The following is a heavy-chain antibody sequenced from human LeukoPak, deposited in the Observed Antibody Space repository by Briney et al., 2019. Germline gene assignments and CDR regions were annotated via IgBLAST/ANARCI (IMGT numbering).Heavy chain of an antibody. CDR2: IHPSGST. CDR3: ARERYGDWYFDY. D-gene: IGHD4-17*01. V-gene: IGHV4-4*07. Sequence: PSETLSLTCTVSGDSISSYYWSWIRQPAGKGLEWIGRIHPSGSTNYNPSLKSRVTLSVDTSKNEFSLKLSSVTAADTAVYYCARERYGDWYFDYWGQGTLVTVSS. CDR1: GDSISSYY. J-gene: IGHJ4*02.